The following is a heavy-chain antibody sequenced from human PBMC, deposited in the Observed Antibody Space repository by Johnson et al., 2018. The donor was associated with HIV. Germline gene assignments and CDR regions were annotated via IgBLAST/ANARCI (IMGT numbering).Heavy chain of an antibody. J-gene: IGHJ3*02. Sequence: QVQLVESGGGVVQPGGSLRLSCAASGFTFSSYGMHWVRQAPGKGLEWVAFIRYDGSNKYYADSVKGRFTISRDNSKNTLYLQMNSLRAEDTAVYYCAKVDDYGDWGGAFDIWGPGTLVTVSP. CDR3: AKVDDYGDWGGAFDI. V-gene: IGHV3-30*02. D-gene: IGHD4-17*01. CDR2: IRYDGSNK. CDR1: GFTFSSYG.